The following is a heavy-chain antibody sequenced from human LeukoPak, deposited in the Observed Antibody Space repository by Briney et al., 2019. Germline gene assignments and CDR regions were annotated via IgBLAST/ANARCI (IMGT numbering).Heavy chain of an antibody. D-gene: IGHD4-17*01. CDR1: GHTLSDLS. Sequence: ASVKVSCKLSGHTLSDLSMHWVRQAPGQGLEWMGRINPNSGGTNYAQKFQGRVTMTRDTSISTAYMELSRLRSDDTAVYYCARLSGAYGDYTAIDYWGQGTLVTVSS. CDR3: ARLSGAYGDYTAIDY. J-gene: IGHJ4*02. V-gene: IGHV1-2*06. CDR2: INPNSGGT.